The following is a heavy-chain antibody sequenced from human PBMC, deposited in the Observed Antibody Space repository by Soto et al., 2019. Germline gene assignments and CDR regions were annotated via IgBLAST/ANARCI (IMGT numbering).Heavy chain of an antibody. V-gene: IGHV1-24*01. CDR3: AREINDYGQFDY. CDR1: GYTLTELS. D-gene: IGHD4-17*01. Sequence: ASVKVSCKVSGYTLTELSMHWVRQAPGKGLEWMGGFDPTSGSTSYALQFQGRVTMTRDTSTSTVYMELRSLRSDDTAVYYCAREINDYGQFDYWGQGTLVTVSS. CDR2: FDPTSGST. J-gene: IGHJ4*02.